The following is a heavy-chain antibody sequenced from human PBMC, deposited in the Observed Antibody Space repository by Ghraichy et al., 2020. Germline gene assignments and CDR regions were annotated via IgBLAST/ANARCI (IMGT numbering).Heavy chain of an antibody. V-gene: IGHV3-23*01. CDR3: AKESRAEWYNWNDLGGEFDY. D-gene: IGHD1-1*01. CDR1: GFTFSSYA. J-gene: IGHJ4*02. Sequence: GESLNISSAASGFTFSSYAMSWVRQAPGKGLEWVSAISGSGGSTYYADSVKARFTISRDNSKNTLYLQMNSLRAEDTAVYYCAKESRAEWYNWNDLGGEFDYWGQGTLVTVSS. CDR2: ISGSGGST.